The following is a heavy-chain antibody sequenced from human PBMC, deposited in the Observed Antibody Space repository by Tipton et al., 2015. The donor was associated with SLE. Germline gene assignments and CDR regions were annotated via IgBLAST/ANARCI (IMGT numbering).Heavy chain of an antibody. CDR2: IYNSGGT. CDR1: GGSISTGGYY. J-gene: IGHJ6*02. V-gene: IGHV4-31*03. CDR3: ARWIPLTGINV. Sequence: TLSLTCTVSGGSISTGGYYWSWIRQHPGKGLEWIGYIYNSGGTDYNPSLKSRVTISADTSKNHFSLNLSSVTAADTAVYYCARWIPLTGINVWGQEATVTVSS. D-gene: IGHD5-18*01.